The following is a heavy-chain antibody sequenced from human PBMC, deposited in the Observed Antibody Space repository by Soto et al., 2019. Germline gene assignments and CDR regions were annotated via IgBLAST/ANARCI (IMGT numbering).Heavy chain of an antibody. CDR3: ASGYSGDDWEFVDS. Sequence: QVQLVQSGAEVKKPGSSVKVSCKASGGTFSSYTISWVRQAPGQGLEWMGRIIPILGIANYAQKFQGRVTITADKSTSTAYMELSSLRAEDPAVYYCASGYSGDDWEFVDSGGQGTLVTVSS. CDR1: GGTFSSYT. J-gene: IGHJ4*02. V-gene: IGHV1-69*02. CDR2: IIPILGIA. D-gene: IGHD5-12*01.